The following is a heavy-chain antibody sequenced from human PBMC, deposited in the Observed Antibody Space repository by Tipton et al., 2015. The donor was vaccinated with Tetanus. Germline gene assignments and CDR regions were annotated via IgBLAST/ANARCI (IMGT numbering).Heavy chain of an antibody. CDR1: GGSISSYY. D-gene: IGHD3-22*01. V-gene: IGHV4-59*01. J-gene: IGHJ4*02. Sequence: TLSLTCTVSGGSISSYYWSWIRQPPGKGLEWIGYIYYSGSTNYNPSLKSRVTISVDTSKNQFSLKLSSVTAADTAVYYCARDGGYYYDSSGYYPDYWGQGTLVTVSS. CDR2: IYYSGST. CDR3: ARDGGYYYDSSGYYPDY.